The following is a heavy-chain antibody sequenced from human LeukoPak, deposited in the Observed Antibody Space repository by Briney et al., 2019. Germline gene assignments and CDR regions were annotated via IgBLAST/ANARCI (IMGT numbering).Heavy chain of an antibody. CDR3: ARVDYGDYDAPYYCGMDV. D-gene: IGHD4-17*01. J-gene: IGHJ6*02. Sequence: GASVKVSSKASGYTFTSYGISWVRQAPGQGLEWMGWISAYNGNTNYTQKLQGRVTMTTDTSTSTAYMELRSLRSDDTAVYYCARVDYGDYDAPYYCGMDVWGQGTTVTVSS. CDR2: ISAYNGNT. CDR1: GYTFTSYG. V-gene: IGHV1-18*01.